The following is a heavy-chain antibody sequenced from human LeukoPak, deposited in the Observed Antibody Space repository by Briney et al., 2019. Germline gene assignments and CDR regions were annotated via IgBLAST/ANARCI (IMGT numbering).Heavy chain of an antibody. CDR2: IYYSGST. D-gene: IGHD3-9*01. Sequence: SETLSLTCTVSGGSISGSSYYWGWIRQPPGKGLEWIGSIYYSGSTYYNPSLKSRVTISVDTSKNQFSLKLSSVTAADTAVYYCARGDYDISTLNYWGQGTLVTVSS. CDR1: GGSISGSSYY. V-gene: IGHV4-39*07. J-gene: IGHJ4*02. CDR3: ARGDYDISTLNY.